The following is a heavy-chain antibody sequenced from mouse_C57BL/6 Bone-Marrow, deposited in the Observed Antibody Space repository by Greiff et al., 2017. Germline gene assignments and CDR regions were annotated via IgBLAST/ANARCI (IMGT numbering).Heavy chain of an antibody. CDR3: ARGKGKTYYSNYDFDY. Sequence: EVKLMGSGPGLVKPSQSLSLTCSFTAYSITSGYYWNWIRQFPGNKLEWMGYISYDGSTNYNPSRKNRISITRDTTKNQFFLKLNSVTTEDTATYYWARGKGKTYYSNYDFDYWGQGTTLTVSS. CDR2: ISYDGST. V-gene: IGHV3-6*01. D-gene: IGHD2-5*01. CDR1: AYSITSGYY. J-gene: IGHJ2*01.